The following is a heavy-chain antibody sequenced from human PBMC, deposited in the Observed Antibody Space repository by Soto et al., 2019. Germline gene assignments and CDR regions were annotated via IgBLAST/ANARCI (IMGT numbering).Heavy chain of an antibody. CDR3: ARDGGYYYDSSGYYPLGY. Sequence: PGGSLRLSCAASGFTFSSYGMHWVRQAPGKGLEWVAVIWYDGSNKYYADSVKGRFTIYRDNSKNTLYLQMNRLRAEDTAVYYCARDGGYYYDSSGYYPLGYWGQGT. D-gene: IGHD3-22*01. V-gene: IGHV3-33*01. J-gene: IGHJ4*02. CDR1: GFTFSSYG. CDR2: IWYDGSNK.